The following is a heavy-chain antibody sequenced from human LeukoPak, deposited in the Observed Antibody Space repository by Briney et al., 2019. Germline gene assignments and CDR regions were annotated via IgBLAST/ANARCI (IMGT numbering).Heavy chain of an antibody. D-gene: IGHD3-10*01. CDR2: IYYNGST. CDR1: GGSISSYY. J-gene: IGHJ4*02. CDR3: ARADGVLWFGETIAPYFDY. V-gene: IGHV4-59*01. Sequence: NPSETLSLTCSVPGGSISSYYCSSIRQPPGRGLGWIGYIYYNGSTNNNPSLKSRVTISVDTSTNQFSLKLSSVTAADTAVYYCARADGVLWFGETIAPYFDYWGQETLVTVSS.